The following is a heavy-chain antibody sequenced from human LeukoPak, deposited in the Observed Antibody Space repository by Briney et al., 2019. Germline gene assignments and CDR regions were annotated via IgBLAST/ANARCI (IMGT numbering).Heavy chain of an antibody. Sequence: SGGSLRLSCAASGFTFSSYAMHWVRQAPGKGLEYVSAISSNGDSTYYANSVKGRFTISRDNSENTLYLQMGSLRAEDMAVYYCARDRESYYDILTGQMGSATFVYCGEGALVTVSS. CDR1: GFTFSSYA. V-gene: IGHV3-64*01. D-gene: IGHD3-9*01. J-gene: IGHJ4*02. CDR2: ISSNGDST. CDR3: ARDRESYYDILTGQMGSATFVY.